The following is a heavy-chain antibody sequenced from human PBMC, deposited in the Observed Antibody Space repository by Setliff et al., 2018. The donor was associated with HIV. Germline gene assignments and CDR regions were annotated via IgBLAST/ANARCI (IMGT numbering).Heavy chain of an antibody. CDR2: FDPEDGNT. J-gene: IGHJ3*02. Sequence: ASVKVSCKVSGYTLTKLSRHWVRQAPGKGLEWMGGFDPEDGNTIYAQKFQGRVTMTADTSTDPAYMELSSLRSEDTAVYYCATVSHTNVAAHDAFDIWGQGTMVTVSS. CDR1: GYTLTKLS. D-gene: IGHD6-19*01. CDR3: ATVSHTNVAAHDAFDI. V-gene: IGHV1-24*01.